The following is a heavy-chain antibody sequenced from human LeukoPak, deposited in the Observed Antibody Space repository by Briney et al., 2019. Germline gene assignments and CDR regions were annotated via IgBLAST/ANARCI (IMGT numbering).Heavy chain of an antibody. Sequence: PSETLSLTCTVSGGSISSYYWSWIRQPPGKGLEWIGYIYYSGSTNYNPSLKSRVTISVDTSKSQFSLKLRSVTAADTAVYYCARDSYSRDHYNWFDPWGQGTLVTVSS. CDR3: ARDSYSRDHYNWFDP. J-gene: IGHJ5*02. V-gene: IGHV4-59*01. D-gene: IGHD1-14*01. CDR1: GGSISSYY. CDR2: IYYSGST.